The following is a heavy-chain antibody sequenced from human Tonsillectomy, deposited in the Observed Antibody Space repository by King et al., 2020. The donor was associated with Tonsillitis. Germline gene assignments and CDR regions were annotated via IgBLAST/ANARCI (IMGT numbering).Heavy chain of an antibody. V-gene: IGHV1-18*04. Sequence: VQLVESGAEVKKPGASVKVSCKASGYTFTSYGISWVRQAPGQGLEWMGWISAYNGNTNYAQKLQGRVTMTTDTSTSTAYMELRSLRSDDTAVYYCARGITGIAAAGKRRLDFQHGGQGTLVTVSS. CDR3: ARGITGIAAAGKRRLDFQH. CDR1: GYTFTSYG. J-gene: IGHJ1*01. CDR2: ISAYNGNT. D-gene: IGHD6-13*01.